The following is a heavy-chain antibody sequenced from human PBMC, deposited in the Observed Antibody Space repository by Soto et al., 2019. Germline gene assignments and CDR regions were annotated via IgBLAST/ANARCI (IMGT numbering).Heavy chain of an antibody. D-gene: IGHD3-3*01. V-gene: IGHV1-58*01. J-gene: IGHJ4*02. CDR3: AAAPVLRFLKWLPAYFDY. CDR2: LVVGSGNT. CDR1: GFMFTSSA. Sequence: QMQVVQSGPEVKKPGTSVKVSCKTSGFMFTSSAVQWVRQARGQRLEWIGWLVVGSGNTHYAQHFQERVTLTRDMSTGTAYMELSSLRSEDTAVYYCAAAPVLRFLKWLPAYFDYWGQGTLVTVSS.